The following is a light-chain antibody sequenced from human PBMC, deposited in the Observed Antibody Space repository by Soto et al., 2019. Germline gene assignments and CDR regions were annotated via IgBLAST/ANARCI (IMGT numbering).Light chain of an antibody. J-gene: IGKJ5*01. CDR1: QSVGYN. V-gene: IGKV3-20*01. CDR3: QHYGASPIT. CDR2: GAS. Sequence: EIVLTQSPGSLSLSPGERATLSCRASQSVGYNMAWYQQKPGQPPKLLIFGASNRATDIPARFSGGGSGTDFTLTISRLEPDDFALYYCQHYGASPITFGQGTRREIK.